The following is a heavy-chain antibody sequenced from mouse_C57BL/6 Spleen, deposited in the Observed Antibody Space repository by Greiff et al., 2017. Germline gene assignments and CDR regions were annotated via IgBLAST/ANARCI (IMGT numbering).Heavy chain of an antibody. CDR1: GFTFSSYA. Sequence: EVQGVESGGGLVKPGGSLKLSCAASGFTFSSYAMSWVRQTPEKRLEWVATISDGGSYTYYPDNVKGRFTISRDNAKNNLYLQMSHLKSEDTAMYYCARGGTTVVDYFDYWGQGTTLTVSS. V-gene: IGHV5-4*01. CDR3: ARGGTTVVDYFDY. J-gene: IGHJ2*01. CDR2: ISDGGSYT. D-gene: IGHD1-1*01.